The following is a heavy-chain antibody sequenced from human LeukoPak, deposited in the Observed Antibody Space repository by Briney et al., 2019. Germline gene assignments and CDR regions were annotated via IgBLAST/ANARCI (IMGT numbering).Heavy chain of an antibody. V-gene: IGHV5-51*01. D-gene: IGHD6-19*01. CDR1: GYSFTSYW. CDR2: IYPGDSDT. J-gene: IGHJ4*02. Sequence: GESLKISCKGSGYSFTSYWIGWVRQMPGKGLEWMGIIYPGDSDTRYSPSFQGQDTISADKSISTAYLQWSSLKASDTAMYYCARFSIPSQQWLYYFDYWGQGTLVTVSS. CDR3: ARFSIPSQQWLYYFDY.